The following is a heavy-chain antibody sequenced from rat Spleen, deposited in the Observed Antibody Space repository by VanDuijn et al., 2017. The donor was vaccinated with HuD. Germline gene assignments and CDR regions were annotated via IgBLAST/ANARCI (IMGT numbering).Heavy chain of an antibody. J-gene: IGHJ2*01. D-gene: IGHD4-2*01. CDR1: GFTFSNYD. Sequence: EVQLVESGGGLVQPGRSMKLSCAASGFTFSNYDMAWVRQAPKKGLEWVATISYDGSSTNYRDSVKGRFTISRDNAKSTLYLQMDSLRSEDTATYYCARHGGILETDYWGQGVMVTVSS. CDR2: ISYDGSST. CDR3: ARHGGILETDY. V-gene: IGHV5-7*01.